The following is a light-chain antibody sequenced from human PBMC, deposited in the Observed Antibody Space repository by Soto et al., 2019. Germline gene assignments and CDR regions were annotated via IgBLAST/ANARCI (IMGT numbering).Light chain of an antibody. J-gene: IGLJ2*01. Sequence: SYELTQPPSVSVSPGQPASITCSGEKLGDKYACWYQQKPGQSPVLVIYQNNKRPSGIPERFSGSNFGNTATLTISGTQAMEEADYYCQAWDSSTVVFGGGTKLTVL. CDR3: QAWDSSTVV. V-gene: IGLV3-1*01. CDR1: KLGDKY. CDR2: QNN.